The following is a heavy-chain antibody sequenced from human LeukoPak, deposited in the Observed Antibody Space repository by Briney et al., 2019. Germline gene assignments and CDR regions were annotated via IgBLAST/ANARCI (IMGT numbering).Heavy chain of an antibody. CDR3: TRDGIRDLDY. J-gene: IGHJ4*02. CDR1: GDSVSSNSAA. CDR2: TYYRSKWYN. D-gene: IGHD1-1*01. V-gene: IGHV6-1*01. Sequence: SQTLSLTCAISGDSVSSNSAAWNWIRQSPSRGLEWPGRTYYRSKWYNDYAVSVKSRIVINPDTSKNQFSLQLSSVTPEDTAVYYCTRDGIRDLDYWGQGILVTVSS.